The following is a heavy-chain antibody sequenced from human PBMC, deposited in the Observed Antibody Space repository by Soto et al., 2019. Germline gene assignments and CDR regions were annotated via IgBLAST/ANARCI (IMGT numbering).Heavy chain of an antibody. CDR3: ARGEDAFFYYGLDV. Sequence: PSETLSLTCTVSGGSISSYYWSWIRQPAGKGLEWIGRIYTSGSTNYNPSLKSRVTMSVDTSKNQFSLKLSSVTAADTAVYYCARGEDAFFYYGLDVWGQGITVTVYS. CDR1: GGSISSYY. J-gene: IGHJ6*02. V-gene: IGHV4-4*07. CDR2: IYTSGST.